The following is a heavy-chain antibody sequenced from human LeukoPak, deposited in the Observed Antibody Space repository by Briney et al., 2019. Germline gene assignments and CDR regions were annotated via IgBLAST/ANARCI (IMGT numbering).Heavy chain of an antibody. CDR3: AKDPNGDYLGAFDF. J-gene: IGHJ3*01. V-gene: IGHV3-48*01. CDR1: GFTFSSYS. D-gene: IGHD4-17*01. CDR2: ISSSGSTI. Sequence: GGSLRLSCAASGFTFSSYSMNWVRQAPGKGLEWVSYISSSGSTIYYADSVKGRFTISRDNAKNSLYLQMNSLRAEDTAVYYCAKDPNGDYLGAFDFWGQGTMVTVSS.